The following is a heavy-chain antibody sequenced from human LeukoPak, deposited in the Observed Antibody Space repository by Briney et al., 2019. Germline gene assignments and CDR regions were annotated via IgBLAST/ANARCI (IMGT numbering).Heavy chain of an antibody. D-gene: IGHD3-10*01. V-gene: IGHV3-48*03. J-gene: IGHJ4*02. CDR3: AFLGYGSGFNSGY. CDR2: ISSSGSTI. Sequence: GASLRLSCAASGFTFSSYAMSWVRQAPGKGLEWVSYISSSGSTIYYADSVKGRFTISRDNAKNSLYLQMNSLRAEDTAVYYCAFLGYGSGFNSGYWGQGTLVTVSS. CDR1: GFTFSSYA.